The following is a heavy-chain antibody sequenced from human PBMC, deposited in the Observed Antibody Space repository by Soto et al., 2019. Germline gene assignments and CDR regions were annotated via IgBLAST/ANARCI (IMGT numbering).Heavy chain of an antibody. Sequence: SETLSLTCTVSGGSISSGGYCWSWIRQHPGKGLEWIGCIYYSGSTYYNPSLKSRVTISVDTSKNQFSLKLSSVTAADTAVYYCARGPPLLCGQGTLVTVSS. CDR3: ARGPPLL. J-gene: IGHJ4*02. V-gene: IGHV4-31*03. CDR2: IYYSGST. CDR1: GGSISSGGYC.